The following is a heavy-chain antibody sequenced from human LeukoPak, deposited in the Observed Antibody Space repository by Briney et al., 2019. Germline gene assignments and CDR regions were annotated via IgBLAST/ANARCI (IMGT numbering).Heavy chain of an antibody. D-gene: IGHD1-26*01. CDR3: ATVLGATWTRDY. CDR2: FDPEDGET. J-gene: IGHJ4*02. Sequence: ASVKVSCKVSGYTLTELYMHWVRQAPGKGLEWMGGFDPEDGETIYAQKFQGRVTMTEDTSTDTAYMELSSLRSEDTPVYYCATVLGATWTRDYWGQGTLVTVSS. CDR1: GYTLTELY. V-gene: IGHV1-24*01.